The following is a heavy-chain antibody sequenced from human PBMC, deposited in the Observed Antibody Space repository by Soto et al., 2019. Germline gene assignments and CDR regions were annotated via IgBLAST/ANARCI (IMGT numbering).Heavy chain of an antibody. Sequence: QITLKESGPPLVKPTQTLTLTCTFSGFSLSTSGVGVGWIRQPPGKALEWLALIYWDDDKRYSPSLKSRLTIXXDXSXXQVVLTMTNMDPVDTVTYYCAHRPQWVLRTNWFDPWGQGTLVTVSS. CDR2: IYWDDDK. D-gene: IGHD1-26*01. CDR3: AHRPQWVLRTNWFDP. J-gene: IGHJ5*02. V-gene: IGHV2-5*02. CDR1: GFSLSTSGVG.